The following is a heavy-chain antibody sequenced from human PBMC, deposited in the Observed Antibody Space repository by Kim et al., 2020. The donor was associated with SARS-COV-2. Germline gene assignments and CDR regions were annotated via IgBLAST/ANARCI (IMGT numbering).Heavy chain of an antibody. D-gene: IGHD5-12*01. J-gene: IGHJ6*03. Sequence: SETLSLTCTVSGGSISSSSYYWGWIRQPPGKGLEWIGSIYYSGSTYYNPSLKSRVTISVDTSKNQFSLKLSSVTAADTAVYYCKSIVATIGYMDVWAKGPRSPSP. V-gene: IGHV4-39*01. CDR3: KSIVATIGYMDV. CDR2: IYYSGST. CDR1: GGSISSSSYY.